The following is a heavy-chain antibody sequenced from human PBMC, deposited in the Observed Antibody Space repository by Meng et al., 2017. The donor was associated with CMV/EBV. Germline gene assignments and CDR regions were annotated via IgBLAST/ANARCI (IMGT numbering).Heavy chain of an antibody. V-gene: IGHV1-2*02. CDR2: INPNSGGT. D-gene: IGHD2-21*01. CDR3: ASGEGQNYYHYYGMDV. CDR1: GYTFTGYY. Sequence: ASVKVSCKASGYTFTGYYMHWVRQAPGQGLEWMGWINPNSGGTNYAQKFQGRVTVTRDTSISTAYMELSRLRSDDTAVYYCASGEGQNYYHYYGMDVWGQGTTVTVSS. J-gene: IGHJ6*02.